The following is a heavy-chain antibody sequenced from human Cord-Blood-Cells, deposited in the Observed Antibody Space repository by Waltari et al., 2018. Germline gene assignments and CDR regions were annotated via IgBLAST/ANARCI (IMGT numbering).Heavy chain of an antibody. J-gene: IGHJ4*02. V-gene: IGHV4-39*01. CDR3: VRRLSTGYFDY. Sequence: QLQLQESGPGLVKPSETLSLTGTVSGGSISSRSYYWGCLRQPPGKGLEWIGSIYYRGSTSYTPSLKSRVTISVDTSKNQFSLKLSSVTAADTAVYYCVRRLSTGYFDYWGQGTLVTVSS. D-gene: IGHD1-1*01. CDR2: IYYRGST. CDR1: GGSISSRSYY.